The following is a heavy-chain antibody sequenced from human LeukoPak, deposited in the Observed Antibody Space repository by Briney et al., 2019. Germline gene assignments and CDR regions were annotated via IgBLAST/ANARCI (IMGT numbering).Heavy chain of an antibody. D-gene: IGHD6-19*01. J-gene: IGHJ4*02. CDR3: ARQSSSGPNDY. CDR1: GGSLSSYY. Sequence: SETLSLTCTVSGGSLSSYYWSWIRQPPGKGLEWIGYIYYSGSTNYNPSLKSRVTISVDTSKNQFSLKLSSVTAADTAVYYFARQSSSGPNDYWGQGTLVTVSS. CDR2: IYYSGST. V-gene: IGHV4-59*08.